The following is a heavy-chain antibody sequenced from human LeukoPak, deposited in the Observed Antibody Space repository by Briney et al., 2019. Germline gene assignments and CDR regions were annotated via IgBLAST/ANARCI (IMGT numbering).Heavy chain of an antibody. V-gene: IGHV1-46*01. D-gene: IGHD3-22*01. Sequence: ASVKVSCKASGYTFTSYYMHWVRQAPGQGLEWMGIINPSGGSTSYAQKFQGRVTMTRDMSTSTVYMEPSSLRAEDTAVYYCAKDYYDSSGYGSLIFDYWGQGTLVTVSS. CDR2: INPSGGST. J-gene: IGHJ4*02. CDR3: AKDYYDSSGYGSLIFDY. CDR1: GYTFTSYY.